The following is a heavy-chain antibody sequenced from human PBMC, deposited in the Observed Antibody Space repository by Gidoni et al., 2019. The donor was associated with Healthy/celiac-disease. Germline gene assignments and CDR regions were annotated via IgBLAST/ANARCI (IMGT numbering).Heavy chain of an antibody. Sequence: VQLVESGGGVVQHGRSLRLSCEASGCPFSSYAMHWVLQAPGKGLEWVAVISYDGSNKYYADSVKGRFTISRDNSKNTLYLQMNSLRAEDTAVYYCARDRIQLWSVGQDGMDVWGQGTTVTVSS. CDR3: ARDRIQLWSVGQDGMDV. CDR2: ISYDGSNK. CDR1: GCPFSSYA. V-gene: IGHV3-30-3*01. D-gene: IGHD5-18*01. J-gene: IGHJ6*02.